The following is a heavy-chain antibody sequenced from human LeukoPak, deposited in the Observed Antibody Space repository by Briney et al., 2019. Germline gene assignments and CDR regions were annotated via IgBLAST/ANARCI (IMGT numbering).Heavy chain of an antibody. D-gene: IGHD3-22*01. V-gene: IGHV3-30-3*01. Sequence: GGSLRLSCAASGFTFSSYAMHWVRQAPGKGLEWVAVISYDGSNKYYADSVKGRFTISRDNSKNTLYLQMNSLRAEDTAVYYCARAVIYYYVSSGYYFDYWGQGTLVTVSS. CDR2: ISYDGSNK. CDR1: GFTFSSYA. J-gene: IGHJ4*02. CDR3: ARAVIYYYVSSGYYFDY.